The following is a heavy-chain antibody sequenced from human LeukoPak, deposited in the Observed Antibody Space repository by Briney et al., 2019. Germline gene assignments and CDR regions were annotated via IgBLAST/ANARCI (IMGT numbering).Heavy chain of an antibody. J-gene: IGHJ4*02. V-gene: IGHV1-2*06. CDR2: INPNSGGT. CDR3: ARDGTMVRGVRGPYVY. D-gene: IGHD3-10*01. Sequence: ASVKVSCKASGYTFTGYYMHWVRQAPGQGLEWMGRINPNSGGTNYAQKFQGRVTITRDTSASTAYMELSSLRSEDTAVYYCARDGTMVRGVRGPYVYWGQGTLVTVSS. CDR1: GYTFTGYY.